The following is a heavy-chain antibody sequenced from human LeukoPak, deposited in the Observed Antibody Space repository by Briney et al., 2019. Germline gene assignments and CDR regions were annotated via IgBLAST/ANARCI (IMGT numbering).Heavy chain of an antibody. J-gene: IGHJ4*02. CDR1: GGSISSSSYY. CDR3: ARQGTPKDY. V-gene: IGHV4-39*01. Sequence: PSETLSLTCTVSGGSISSSSYYWGWIRQPPGKGLEWIGSIYYSGSTYYNPSLKSRVTISVDTSKNQFPLKLSSVTAADTAVYYCARQGTPKDYWGQGTLVTVSS. CDR2: IYYSGST.